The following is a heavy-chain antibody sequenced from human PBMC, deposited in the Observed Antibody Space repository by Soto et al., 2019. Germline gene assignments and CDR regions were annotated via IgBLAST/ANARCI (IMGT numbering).Heavy chain of an antibody. CDR2: IIPIFGTA. CDR1: GGTFSSYA. D-gene: IGHD3-3*01. Sequence: GSSVKVSCKASGGTFSSYAISWVRQAPGQGLEWMGGIIPIFGTANYAQKFQGRVTITADESTSTAYMELSSLRSEDTAVYYCARRRPFARYFDYWGQGTLVIVSS. CDR3: ARRRPFARYFDY. J-gene: IGHJ4*02. V-gene: IGHV1-69*13.